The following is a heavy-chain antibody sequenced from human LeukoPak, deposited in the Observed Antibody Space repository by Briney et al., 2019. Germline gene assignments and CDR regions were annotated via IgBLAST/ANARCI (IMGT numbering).Heavy chain of an antibody. CDR2: IYYSGST. V-gene: IGHV4-39*01. CDR3: ARHAGEGYSYGYLDY. D-gene: IGHD5-18*01. CDR1: GGSICSSSYY. J-gene: IGHJ4*02. Sequence: SETLSLTCTVSGGSICSSSYYWGWIRQPPGKGLEWIGSIYYSGSTYYNPSLKGRVTISVDTSKNQFSLKLSSVTAADTAVYYCARHAGEGYSYGYLDYWGQGTLVTVSS.